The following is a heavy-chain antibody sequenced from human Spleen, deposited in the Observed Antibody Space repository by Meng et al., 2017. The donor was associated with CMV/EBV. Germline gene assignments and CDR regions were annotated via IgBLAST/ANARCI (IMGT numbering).Heavy chain of an antibody. Sequence: FTLSSYGMHWVRQAPGKGLEWVALIWYDGSNKYYGDSVKGRFTISRDNSKNTLYLQMSNLRAEDTAFYYCARDRIFGVGSPYYFDYWGQGILVTVSS. CDR3: ARDRIFGVGSPYYFDY. CDR1: FTLSSYG. V-gene: IGHV3-33*01. CDR2: IWYDGSNK. J-gene: IGHJ4*02. D-gene: IGHD3-3*02.